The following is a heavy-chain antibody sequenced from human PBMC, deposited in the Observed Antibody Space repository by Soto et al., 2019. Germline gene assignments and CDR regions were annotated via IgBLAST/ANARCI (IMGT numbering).Heavy chain of an antibody. J-gene: IGHJ6*02. D-gene: IGHD6-6*01. CDR2: FDPEDGET. V-gene: IGHV1-24*01. CDR3: ATWGASKLGEYYYYYYGMDV. CDR1: GYTLTELS. Sequence: ASVKVSSKVSGYTLTELSMHWVRQAPGKGLEWMGGFDPEDGETIYAQKFQGRVTMTEDTSTDTAYMELSSLRSEDTAVYYCATWGASKLGEYYYYYYGMDVWGQGTTVTVSS.